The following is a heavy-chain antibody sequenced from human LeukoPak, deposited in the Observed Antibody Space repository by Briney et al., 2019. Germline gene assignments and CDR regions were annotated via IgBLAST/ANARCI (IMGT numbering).Heavy chain of an antibody. CDR1: GDSLNTYY. Sequence: PSETLSLTCTVSGDSLNTYYWTWIRQTPGKELEWIGFVASSGTSNYNPSLKSRVSILIDTSKNQFSLALTYVTPADTAVYYCARVVRGVVTSNWFDPWGQGTLVSVSS. J-gene: IGHJ5*02. CDR2: VASSGTS. CDR3: ARVVRGVVTSNWFDP. D-gene: IGHD2-21*02. V-gene: IGHV4-59*01.